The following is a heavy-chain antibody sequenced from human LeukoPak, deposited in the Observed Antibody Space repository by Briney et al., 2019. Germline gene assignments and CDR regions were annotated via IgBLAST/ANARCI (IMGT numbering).Heavy chain of an antibody. Sequence: RGSLSLSCVASGFTFRSYSMNWVRQAPGKGLEWVSSISSSSSYIYYVDSVKGRFTISRDNAKNSLYLQMNSLRAEDTAVYYCARGRGFTLIDYWGQGTLVTVSS. CDR1: GFTFRSYS. J-gene: IGHJ4*02. D-gene: IGHD5-12*01. CDR2: ISSSSSYI. V-gene: IGHV3-21*01. CDR3: ARGRGFTLIDY.